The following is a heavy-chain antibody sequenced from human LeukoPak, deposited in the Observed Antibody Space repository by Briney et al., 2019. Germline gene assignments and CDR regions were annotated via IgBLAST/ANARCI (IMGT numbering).Heavy chain of an antibody. V-gene: IGHV5-51*01. CDR2: IYPGDSDT. J-gene: IGHJ5*02. D-gene: IGHD2-21*02. Sequence: GESLKISCKGSGYSFTSYWIGWVRQMPGKGLEWMGIIYPGDSDTRYSPSFQGQVTISAGKSISTAYLQWSSLKVAAAAMYYCASHWCGGDSYGNWFDPWGQGTKVTVSS. CDR1: GYSFTSYW. CDR3: ASHWCGGDSYGNWFDP.